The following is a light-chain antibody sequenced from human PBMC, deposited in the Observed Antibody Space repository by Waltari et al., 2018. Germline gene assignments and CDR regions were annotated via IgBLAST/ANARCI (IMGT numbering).Light chain of an antibody. J-gene: IGLJ2*01. CDR1: SSDVGKYNL. V-gene: IGLV2-23*02. Sequence: QSALTQPASVSGSPGQSITISCTGTSSDVGKYNLVSWYQQHPGEVPNLMIYEVTQRPSGVSDRFSGSKSRNTASLTISGLQAEDEADYFCCSFAGRGFSVIFGGGTKLTVL. CDR2: EVT. CDR3: CSFAGRGFSVI.